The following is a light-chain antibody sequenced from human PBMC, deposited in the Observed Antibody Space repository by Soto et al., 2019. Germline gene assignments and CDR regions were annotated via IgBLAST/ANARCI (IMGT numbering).Light chain of an antibody. J-gene: IGKJ4*01. CDR1: QTVNTW. V-gene: IGKV1-5*01. Sequence: DIQLTQSPSTLSASVGERVTITCRASQTVNTWLAWYQHKPGKAPKLLIYDASVLETVVPSRFSGFSSGTEVTLTISSLQPDDFATYFCQQYNSYSPEGLTFGGGTKVEI. CDR3: QQYNSYSPEGLT. CDR2: DAS.